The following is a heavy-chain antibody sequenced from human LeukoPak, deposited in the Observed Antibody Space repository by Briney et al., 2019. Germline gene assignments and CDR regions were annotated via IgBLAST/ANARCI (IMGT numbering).Heavy chain of an antibody. CDR1: GYTLTELS. D-gene: IGHD3-10*01. CDR2: IIPIFGTA. Sequence: VASVKVSCKVSGYTLTELSMHWVRQAPGQGLEWMGGIIPIFGTANYAQKFQGRVTITTDESTSTAYMELSSLRSEDTAVYYCARENVMVRGAILYYFDYWGQGTLVTVSS. J-gene: IGHJ4*02. CDR3: ARENVMVRGAILYYFDY. V-gene: IGHV1-69*05.